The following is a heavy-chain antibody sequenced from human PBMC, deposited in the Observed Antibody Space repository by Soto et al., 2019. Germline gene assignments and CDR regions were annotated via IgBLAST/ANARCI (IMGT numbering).Heavy chain of an antibody. V-gene: IGHV3-15*01. Sequence: GGSLRLSCAASGFTFSNAWMSWVRQAPGKGLEWVGRIKSKTDGGTTDYAAPVKGRFTISRDDSKNTLYLQMNSLKTDDTAVYYCTTDLPPIAARDYWGQGTLVTVSS. J-gene: IGHJ4*02. CDR3: TTDLPPIAARDY. CDR2: IKSKTDGGTT. D-gene: IGHD6-6*01. CDR1: GFTFSNAW.